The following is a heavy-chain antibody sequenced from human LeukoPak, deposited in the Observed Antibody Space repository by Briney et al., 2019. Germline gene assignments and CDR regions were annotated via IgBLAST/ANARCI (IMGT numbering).Heavy chain of an antibody. CDR3: AIQNYGSGSYWDYYYGMDV. D-gene: IGHD3-10*01. CDR1: GYSFTSYW. Sequence: GESLKISCKGSGYSFTSYWISWVRQMPGKGLEWMGRIDPSDSYTNYSPSFQGHVTISADKSISTAYLQWSSLKASDTAMYYCAIQNYGSGSYWDYYYGMDVWGQGTTVTVSS. J-gene: IGHJ6*02. V-gene: IGHV5-10-1*01. CDR2: IDPSDSYT.